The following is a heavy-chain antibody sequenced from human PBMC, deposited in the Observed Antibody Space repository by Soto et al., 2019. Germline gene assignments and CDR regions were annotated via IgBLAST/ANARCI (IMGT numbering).Heavy chain of an antibody. J-gene: IGHJ4*02. Sequence: PSETLSLTCSVSGGSIASRSYYWGWIRQPPGKGLEWIGSVYYRGSGFYNPSLKSRVTILVDPSRDQFSLNLSSVTATDTAVYYCARLRCSGTSCYSKGTFAYWGQGILVPVSS. CDR2: VYYRGSG. CDR1: GGSIASRSYY. V-gene: IGHV4-39*01. CDR3: ARLRCSGTSCYSKGTFAY. D-gene: IGHD2-15*01.